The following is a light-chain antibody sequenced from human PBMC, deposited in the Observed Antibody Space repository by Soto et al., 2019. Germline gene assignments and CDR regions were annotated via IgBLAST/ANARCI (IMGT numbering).Light chain of an antibody. CDR2: ENN. V-gene: IGLV1-40*01. J-gene: IGLJ1*01. CDR3: QSYDISLSGYV. Sequence: QSVLTQPPSVSEAPGQRVTISCTGSSSNIGAGYEAHWYQQVPGTAPKLLIYENNNRPSGVPDRFSCSKSGTSASLAITGLQAADEAEYSCQSYDISLSGYVFGTGTKLTVL. CDR1: SSNIGAGYE.